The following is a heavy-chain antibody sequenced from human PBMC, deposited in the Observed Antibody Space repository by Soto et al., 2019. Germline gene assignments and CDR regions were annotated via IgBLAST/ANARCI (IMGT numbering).Heavy chain of an antibody. CDR1: GFTFSSYA. D-gene: IGHD4-17*01. CDR2: VRGRGGTT. J-gene: IGHJ2*01. CDR3: AKAYDYGAPNWYFDL. V-gene: IGHV3-23*01. Sequence: GGSLRLSCAASGFTFSSYAMSWVRQTPGKGLEWVSSVRGRGGTTYYAESVMGRFAISRDNSKDTVNLQMNSLRAEDTALYYCAKAYDYGAPNWYFDLWGRGTQVTVSS.